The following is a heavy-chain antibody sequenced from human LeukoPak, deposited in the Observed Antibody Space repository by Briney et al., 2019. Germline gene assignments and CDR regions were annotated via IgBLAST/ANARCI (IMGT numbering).Heavy chain of an antibody. Sequence: PSETLSLTCTVSGGSISSYYWSWIRQPPGKGLEWIGYIYYSGSTNYNPSLKSRVTISVDTSKNQFSLKLSSVTAADTAVYYCARHSRPYSSSYYFDYWGQGTLVTVSS. D-gene: IGHD6-6*01. CDR3: ARHSRPYSSSYYFDY. CDR2: IYYSGST. J-gene: IGHJ4*02. CDR1: GGSISSYY. V-gene: IGHV4-59*08.